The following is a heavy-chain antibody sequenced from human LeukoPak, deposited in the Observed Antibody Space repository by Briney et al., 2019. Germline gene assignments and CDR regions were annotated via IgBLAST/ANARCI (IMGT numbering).Heavy chain of an antibody. V-gene: IGHV1-46*01. Sequence: ASVKLSCKASGYTFTSYYIHSVRHAPRQGLEWMGIINPSGGSTSYAQKFQGRVTMARDTSKSTVYMELSSLRSEDTAVYYCARGGVPTVSYDYYYYMDVWGKGTTVTISS. CDR1: GYTFTSYY. D-gene: IGHD4-17*01. CDR2: INPSGGST. J-gene: IGHJ6*03. CDR3: ARGGVPTVSYDYYYYMDV.